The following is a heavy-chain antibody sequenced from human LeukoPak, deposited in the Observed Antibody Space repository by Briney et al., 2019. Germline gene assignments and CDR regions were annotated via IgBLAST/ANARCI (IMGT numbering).Heavy chain of an antibody. V-gene: IGHV1-46*01. J-gene: IGHJ3*02. D-gene: IGHD3-3*01. Sequence: ASVKVSCKASGYTFTSYYMHWVRQAPGQGLEWMGIINPSGGSTSYAQKFQGRVTITADESTSTAYMELSSLRSEDTAVYYCARDRLRFLEWTPPNAFDIWGQGTMVTVSS. CDR2: INPSGGST. CDR3: ARDRLRFLEWTPPNAFDI. CDR1: GYTFTSYY.